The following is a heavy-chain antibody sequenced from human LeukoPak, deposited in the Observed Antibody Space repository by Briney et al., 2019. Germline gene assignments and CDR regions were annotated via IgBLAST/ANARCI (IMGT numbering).Heavy chain of an antibody. CDR3: ARVGAAAGTRPYYYYYGMDV. Sequence: SETLSLTCTVSGGSISSGGYYWSWIRRHPGKGLEWIGYIYYSGSTYYNPSLKSRVTISVDTSKNQFSLKLSSVTAADTAVYYCARVGAAAGTRPYYYYYGMDVWGQGTTVTVSS. V-gene: IGHV4-31*03. CDR1: GGSISSGGYY. CDR2: IYYSGST. J-gene: IGHJ6*02. D-gene: IGHD6-13*01.